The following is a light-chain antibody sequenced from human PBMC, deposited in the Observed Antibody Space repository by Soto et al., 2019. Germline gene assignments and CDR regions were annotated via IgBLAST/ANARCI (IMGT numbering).Light chain of an antibody. Sequence: QTVVTQSPSASASLGASVKLTCTLSSGHTNYAIAWHQLQPEKGPRYLMKVNSDGRHSKGDGIPDRFSGSSSGAERYLTISSLRSEDEADYYCLTWGAGIWVFGGGTKLTVL. J-gene: IGLJ3*02. CDR3: LTWGAGIWV. CDR2: VNSDGRH. CDR1: SGHTNYA. V-gene: IGLV4-69*01.